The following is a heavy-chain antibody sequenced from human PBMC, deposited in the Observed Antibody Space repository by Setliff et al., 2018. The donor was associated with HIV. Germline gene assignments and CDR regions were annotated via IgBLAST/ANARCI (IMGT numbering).Heavy chain of an antibody. D-gene: IGHD3-22*01. J-gene: IGHJ4*02. CDR2: SYYSGST. CDR3: ARALGYYYDSSGYVDY. V-gene: IGHV4-39*07. CDR1: GGSISSSSYY. Sequence: SETLSLTCTVSGGSISSSSYYWGWIRQPPGKGLEWIGSSYYSGSTDHNPSLKRRVSILLDTSKNQFSLRLNSATAADTAVYYCARALGYYYDSSGYVDYWGQGTLVTVSS.